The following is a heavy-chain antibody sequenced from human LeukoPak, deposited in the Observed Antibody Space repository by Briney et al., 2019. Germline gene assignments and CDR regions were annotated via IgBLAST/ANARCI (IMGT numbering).Heavy chain of an antibody. J-gene: IGHJ2*01. CDR2: IIPIFGTA. Sequence: ASVKVSCKASGGTFSSYAISWARQAPGQGLEWMGGIIPIFGTANYAQKFQGRVTITADESTSTAYMELSSLRSEDTAVYYCARDTAGGNSSSWYFDLWGRGTLVTVSS. CDR1: GGTFSSYA. CDR3: ARDTAGGNSSSWYFDL. V-gene: IGHV1-69*13. D-gene: IGHD4-23*01.